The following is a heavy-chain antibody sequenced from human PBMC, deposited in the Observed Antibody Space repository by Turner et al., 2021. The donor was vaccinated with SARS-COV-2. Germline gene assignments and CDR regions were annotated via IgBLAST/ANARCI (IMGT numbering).Heavy chain of an antibody. CDR1: GGSISSYY. V-gene: IGHV4-59*08. CDR3: ARHPLNYDFWSGYYYYGMDV. CDR2: IYYSGRT. J-gene: IGHJ6*02. Sequence: QVQLQESGPGLAKPSETLSLTCTVSGGSISSYYWSWIRQPPGKGLEWIGYIYYSGRTNYNPSLKSQVTISVNTSKNQFSLKLNYVTAADTAVYYCARHPLNYDFWSGYYYYGMDVWGQGTTVTVSS. D-gene: IGHD3-3*01.